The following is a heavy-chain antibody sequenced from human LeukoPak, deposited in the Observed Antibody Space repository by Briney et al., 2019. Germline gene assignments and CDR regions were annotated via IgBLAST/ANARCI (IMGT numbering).Heavy chain of an antibody. D-gene: IGHD5-24*01. CDR1: GGSISSGGYY. CDR2: IYYSGST. CDR3: ARGIVEMATITGYYFDY. J-gene: IGHJ4*02. V-gene: IGHV4-31*11. Sequence: SETLSLTCAVSGGSISSGGYYWSWIRQHPGKGLEWIGYIYYSGSTYYNPSLKSRVTISVDTSKNQFSLKLSSATAADTAVYYCARGIVEMATITGYYFDYWGQGTLVTVSS.